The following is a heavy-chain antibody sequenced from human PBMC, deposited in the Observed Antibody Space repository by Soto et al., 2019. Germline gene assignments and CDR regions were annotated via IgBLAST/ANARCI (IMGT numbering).Heavy chain of an antibody. CDR2: IHSGGST. J-gene: IGHJ5*02. Sequence: GGSLRLSCAASGFTVSSNYMSWVRQAPGKGLEWVSVIHSGGSTYYADSVKGRFTISRDNSKNTLYLQMNSLRAEDTAVYYCAKDLRPGLVVPTKSGFDPWGQGTRVTVSS. CDR1: GFTVSSNY. CDR3: AKDLRPGLVVPTKSGFDP. V-gene: IGHV3-53*01. D-gene: IGHD3-10*01.